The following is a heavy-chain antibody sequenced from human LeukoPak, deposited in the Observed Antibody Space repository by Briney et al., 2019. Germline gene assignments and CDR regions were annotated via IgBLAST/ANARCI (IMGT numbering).Heavy chain of an antibody. V-gene: IGHV3-23*01. CDR3: AKSTPYYYDSSGYSLGY. J-gene: IGHJ4*02. CDR2: ISGSGGST. CDR1: GFTFSSYA. D-gene: IGHD3-22*01. Sequence: GGSLRLSCAASGFTFSSYAMSWVRQAPGKGLEWVSAISGSGGSTYYADSAKGRFTISRDNSKNTLYLQMNSLRAEDTAVYYCAKSTPYYYDSSGYSLGYWGQGTLVTVSS.